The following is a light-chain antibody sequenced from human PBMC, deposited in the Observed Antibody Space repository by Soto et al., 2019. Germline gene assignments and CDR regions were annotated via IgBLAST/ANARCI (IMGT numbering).Light chain of an antibody. V-gene: IGKV1-5*01. CDR2: AAS. J-gene: IGKJ1*01. CDR3: QQYYSFPRT. CDR1: QSIGRW. Sequence: DIQMTQSPSTLSASVGDRVTITCRASQSIGRWLAWYQQKPGNAPKLLIYAASSLQSGVPSRFSGSGSGTDFTLTISCLQSEDFATYYCQQYYSFPRTFGQGTKVDIK.